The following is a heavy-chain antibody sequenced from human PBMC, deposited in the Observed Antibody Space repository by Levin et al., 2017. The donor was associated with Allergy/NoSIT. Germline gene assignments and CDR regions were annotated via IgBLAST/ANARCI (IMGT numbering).Heavy chain of an antibody. D-gene: IGHD3-10*01. CDR1: GYSFTSYW. Sequence: GGSLRLSCKGSGYSFTSYWISWVRQMPGKGLEWMGRIDPSDSYTNYSPSFQGHVTISADKSISTAYLQWSSLKASDTAMYYCASYRKYYYGSGSYYNPNDAFDIWGQGTMVTVSS. CDR2: IDPSDSYT. V-gene: IGHV5-10-1*01. CDR3: ASYRKYYYGSGSYYNPNDAFDI. J-gene: IGHJ3*02.